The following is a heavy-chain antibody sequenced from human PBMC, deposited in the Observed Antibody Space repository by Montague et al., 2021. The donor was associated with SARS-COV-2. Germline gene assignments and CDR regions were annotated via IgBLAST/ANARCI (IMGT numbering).Heavy chain of an antibody. CDR2: IYQSGSA. Sequence: TLSLTCVVSGGSVSSGDYSWSWIRQSPGKGLEWIGYIYQSGSAYYNPSLKSRVTISIDTSNNQVSLILRSVTAADTGLYYCATGARMYGVDFWGQGNTVTVSS. CDR3: ATGARMYGVDF. CDR1: GGSVSSGDYS. J-gene: IGHJ6*02. D-gene: IGHD3-10*01. V-gene: IGHV4-30-2*06.